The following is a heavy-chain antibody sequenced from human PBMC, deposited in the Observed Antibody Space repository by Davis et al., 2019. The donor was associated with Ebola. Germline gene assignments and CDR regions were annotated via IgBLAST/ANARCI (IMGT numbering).Heavy chain of an antibody. CDR1: GFRFSDYY. Sequence: GGSLRLSCAASGFRFSDYYMNWIRQAPGKGLECISYISTTGSTTYYADSVKGRFTISRDNSKNTLYLQMNSLRAEDTAVYYCAKDGPNWELLYYFDYWGQGTLVTVSS. V-gene: IGHV3-11*04. CDR3: AKDGPNWELLYYFDY. J-gene: IGHJ4*02. D-gene: IGHD1-26*01. CDR2: ISTTGSTT.